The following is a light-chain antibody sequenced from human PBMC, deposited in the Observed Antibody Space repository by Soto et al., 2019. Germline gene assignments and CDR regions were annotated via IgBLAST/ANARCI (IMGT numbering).Light chain of an antibody. CDR1: SSDVGGYNY. Sequence: QSALTQPASVSGSPGQSITISCTGTSSDVGGYNYVSWYQQHPGKAPKLIIYDVSNRPSGVSNRLSGSKSGSTASLTISGLQAEDVADYYSSSYTSSSTLVFGGGSKLTVL. CDR3: SSYTSSSTLV. CDR2: DVS. V-gene: IGLV2-14*01. J-gene: IGLJ3*02.